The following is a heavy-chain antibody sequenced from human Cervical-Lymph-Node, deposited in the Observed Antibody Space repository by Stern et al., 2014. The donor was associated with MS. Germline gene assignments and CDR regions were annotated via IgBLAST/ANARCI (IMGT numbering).Heavy chain of an antibody. J-gene: IGHJ6*02. D-gene: IGHD5-18*01. CDR2: TSYDGGNR. CDR1: RFTFRSYG. Sequence: QVQLVESGGGVVQPGTSLRLSCTGSRFTFRSYGIHWVRQAPGKGLEWVSVTSYDGGNRQYADSVKGRFTISRDNSKNTVYLHLNSLRPEDTGVYHCAKDRRGGYNYLYGMDVWGQGTTVTVS. CDR3: AKDRRGGYNYLYGMDV. V-gene: IGHV3-30*18.